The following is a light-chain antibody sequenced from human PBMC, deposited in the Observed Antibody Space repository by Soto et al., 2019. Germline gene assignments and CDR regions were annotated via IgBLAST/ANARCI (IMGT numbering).Light chain of an antibody. CDR1: QSVSSSY. J-gene: IGKJ2*01. CDR2: GAS. Sequence: EIVLTQSPGTLSLSPGERATLSCRARQSVSSSYLAWYQQKPGQAPRLLIYGASSRAPGIPDRFSGSGSGTDFTLTISRLEPEDVAVYYCQQYGSSPYTFGQGTKLEIK. V-gene: IGKV3-20*01. CDR3: QQYGSSPYT.